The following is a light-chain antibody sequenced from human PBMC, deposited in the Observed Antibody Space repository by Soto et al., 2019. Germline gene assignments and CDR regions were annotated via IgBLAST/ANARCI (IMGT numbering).Light chain of an antibody. V-gene: IGKV1-5*01. CDR1: QSISSW. CDR2: DAS. CDR3: QQYNSYSWT. Sequence: GDRVTITCRASQSISSWLAWYQQKPGKAPKLLIYDASSLESGVPSRFSGSGSGTEFTLTTSSLQPDDFATYYCQQYNSYSWTFGQGTKV. J-gene: IGKJ1*01.